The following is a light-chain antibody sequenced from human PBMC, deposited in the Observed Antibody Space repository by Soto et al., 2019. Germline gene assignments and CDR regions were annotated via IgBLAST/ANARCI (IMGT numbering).Light chain of an antibody. CDR1: QSVRNNY. CDR2: GAS. Sequence: DIVLTQSPGTLSLSPGERATLSCRASQSVRNNYLAWYQQKPGQAPRLLIYGASTRASDSGGRFSGSGSGTDFTLTISRLEPEDVAVYYCQHYVNSPPYTFGQGTKLEIK. J-gene: IGKJ2*01. V-gene: IGKV3-20*01. CDR3: QHYVNSPPYT.